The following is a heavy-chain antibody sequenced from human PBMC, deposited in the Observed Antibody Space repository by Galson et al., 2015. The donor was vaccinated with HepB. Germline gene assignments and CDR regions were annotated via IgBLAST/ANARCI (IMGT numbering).Heavy chain of an antibody. V-gene: IGHV3-23*01. D-gene: IGHD6-19*01. Sequence: SLRLSCAASEITFSSYAMSWVRQAPGKGLEWVSTISGSGATTYYADSVKGRFINSRDNSKNTLYLQMNSLRAEDTAIYYCAKDPPRIAVAGRRNWFDPWGQGTLVTVSS. J-gene: IGHJ5*02. CDR1: EITFSSYA. CDR3: AKDPPRIAVAGRRNWFDP. CDR2: ISGSGATT.